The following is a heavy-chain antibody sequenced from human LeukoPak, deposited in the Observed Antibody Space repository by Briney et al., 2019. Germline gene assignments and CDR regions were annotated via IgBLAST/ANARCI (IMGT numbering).Heavy chain of an antibody. J-gene: IGHJ6*02. CDR3: TREITYYDILTGYFPGYGMDV. D-gene: IGHD3-9*01. CDR2: ISSSSYI. V-gene: IGHV3-21*01. Sequence: GGSLRLSCAASGFTFSSYSMNWVRQAPGKGLEWVSSISSSSYIYYADSVKDRFTISRDNAKNSLYLQMNSLRAEDTAVYYCTREITYYDILTGYFPGYGMDVWGQGTTVTVSS. CDR1: GFTFSSYS.